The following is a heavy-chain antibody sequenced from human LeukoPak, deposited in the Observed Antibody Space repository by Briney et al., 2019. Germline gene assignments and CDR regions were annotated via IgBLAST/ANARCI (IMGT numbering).Heavy chain of an antibody. D-gene: IGHD1-26*01. J-gene: IGHJ3*02. CDR2: IYYSGST. CDR1: GGSISSSSYY. Sequence: PSETLSLTCTVSGGSISSSSYYWGWIRQPPGKGLEWIGSIYYSGSTYYNPSLKSRVTISVDTSKNQFSLKLSSVTAADTAVYYCAKRGSRIVGAKGAFDIWGQGTMVTVSS. CDR3: AKRGSRIVGAKGAFDI. V-gene: IGHV4-39*07.